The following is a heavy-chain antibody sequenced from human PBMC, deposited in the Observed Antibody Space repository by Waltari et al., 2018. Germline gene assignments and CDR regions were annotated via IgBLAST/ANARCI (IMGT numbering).Heavy chain of an antibody. CDR2: ISSSGSTI. CDR3: ARALPALDI. J-gene: IGHJ3*02. Sequence: EVQLVESGGGLVQPGGSLRLSCAASGFTFSSSELNWVRQAPGKGLEWVSYISSSGSTIYYADSVKGRFTISRDNAKNSLYLQMNSLRAEDTAVYYCARALPALDIWGQGTMVTVSS. CDR1: GFTFSSSE. D-gene: IGHD2-2*01. V-gene: IGHV3-48*03.